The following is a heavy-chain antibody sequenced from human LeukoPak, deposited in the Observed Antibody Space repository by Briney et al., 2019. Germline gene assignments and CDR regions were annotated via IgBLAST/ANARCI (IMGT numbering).Heavy chain of an antibody. CDR1: GGSFSGYY. J-gene: IGHJ4*02. CDR2: INHSRST. V-gene: IGHV4-34*01. CDR3: ARGRPSLVRGVIITGFDY. Sequence: KTSETLSLTCAVYGGSFSGYYWSWIRQPPGKGLEWIGEINHSRSTNYNPSLKSRVTISVDTSKNQFSLKLSSVTAADTAVYYCARGRPSLVRGVIITGFDYWGQGTLVTVSS. D-gene: IGHD3-10*01.